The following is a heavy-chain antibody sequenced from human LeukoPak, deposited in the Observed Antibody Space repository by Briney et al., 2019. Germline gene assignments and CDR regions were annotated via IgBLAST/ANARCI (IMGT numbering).Heavy chain of an antibody. V-gene: IGHV3-74*01. J-gene: IGHJ4*02. Sequence: GGSLRLSCAASGFTFSDYAMHWVRQAPGKGLVWVSRINSDGSSTSYADSVKGRFTISRDNAKNTLYLQMNSLRAEDTAVYYCARDHYDILTGYYGLYFDYWGQGTLVTVSS. CDR3: ARDHYDILTGYYGLYFDY. CDR2: INSDGSST. D-gene: IGHD3-9*01. CDR1: GFTFSDYA.